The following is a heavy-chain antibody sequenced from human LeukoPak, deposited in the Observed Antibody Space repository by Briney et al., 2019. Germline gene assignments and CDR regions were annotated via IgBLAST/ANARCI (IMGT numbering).Heavy chain of an antibody. J-gene: IGHJ4*02. CDR1: GFNFRSYE. D-gene: IGHD4-17*01. CDR2: ISSSGTTT. V-gene: IGHV3-48*03. CDR3: AKVDHDYGDS. Sequence: GGSLRLSCAASGFNFRSYEMNWVRQAPGEGLEWLSYISSSGTTTNYADSVKGRFTISRDNAKNSLYLQMNSLRAADTGVYYCAKVDHDYGDSWGQGTLVTVPS.